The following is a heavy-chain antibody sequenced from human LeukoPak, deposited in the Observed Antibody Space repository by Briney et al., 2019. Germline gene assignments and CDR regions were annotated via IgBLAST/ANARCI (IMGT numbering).Heavy chain of an antibody. CDR3: ASAREWLIFDY. Sequence: GGSLRLSCAASGFTFSNYALGWVRQAPGKGLEWVSVIYSGGSTYYADSVKGRFTISRHNSKNPLYLQMNSLRAEDTAVYYCASAREWLIFDYWGQGTLVNVSS. V-gene: IGHV3-53*04. CDR2: IYSGGST. CDR1: GFTFSNYA. D-gene: IGHD6-19*01. J-gene: IGHJ4*02.